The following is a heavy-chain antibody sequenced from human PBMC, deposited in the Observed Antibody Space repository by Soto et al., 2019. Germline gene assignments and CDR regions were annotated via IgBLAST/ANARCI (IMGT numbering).Heavy chain of an antibody. V-gene: IGHV3-66*01. CDR2: IYSGGST. D-gene: IGHD5-12*01. J-gene: IGHJ4*02. Sequence: GGSLRLSCAGSGCTVSSNYMSWVRQAPGKGLEWVSVIYSGGSTYYADSVKGRFTISRDNSKNTLYLQMNSLRAEDTAVYYCARVLEASGGYEYWGQGTLVTVSS. CDR3: ARVLEASGGYEY. CDR1: GCTVSSNY.